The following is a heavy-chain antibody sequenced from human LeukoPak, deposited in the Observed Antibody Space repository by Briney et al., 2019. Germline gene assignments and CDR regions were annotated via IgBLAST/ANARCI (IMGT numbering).Heavy chain of an antibody. D-gene: IGHD3-10*01. CDR2: IYYSGST. CDR1: GGSISISNSNW. Sequence: PSETLSLTCAVSGGSISISNSNWWSWVRQPPGKGLEWIGYIYYSGSTYYNPSLKSRVTISVDTSKNQFSLKLSSVTAADTAVYYCARDLGYYGSGSYFDYWGQGTLVTVSS. J-gene: IGHJ4*02. CDR3: ARDLGYYGSGSYFDY. V-gene: IGHV4-30-4*01.